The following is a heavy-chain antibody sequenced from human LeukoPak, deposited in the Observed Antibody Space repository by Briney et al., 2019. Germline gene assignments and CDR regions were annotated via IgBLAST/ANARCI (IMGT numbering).Heavy chain of an antibody. CDR2: ISSSSSYI. J-gene: IGHJ4*02. Sequence: PGGSLRLSCAASGFTFSSYSMNWVRQAPGKGLEWVSSISSSSSYIYYADSVKGRFTISRDNAKNSLYLQMNSLRAEDTAVYYCARGYDILTGYRLFDYWGQGTLVTVSS. D-gene: IGHD3-9*01. CDR1: GFTFSSYS. V-gene: IGHV3-21*01. CDR3: ARGYDILTGYRLFDY.